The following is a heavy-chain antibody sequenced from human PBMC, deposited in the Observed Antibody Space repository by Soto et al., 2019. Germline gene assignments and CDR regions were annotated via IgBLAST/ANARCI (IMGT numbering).Heavy chain of an antibody. V-gene: IGHV1-69*01. D-gene: IGHD1-1*01. CDR1: GGTFSSFA. CDR3: ARLRGTVPTPGFMGPVDY. J-gene: IGHJ4*02. CDR2: ITPIFANA. Sequence: QVQLVQSGAEVKKPGSSVKVSCKASGGTFSSFAISWVRQAPGQGPEWMGGITPIFANANYAQKFQGRVTITADASTNTVYVERSSLRREDTAVYYCARLRGTVPTPGFMGPVDYWRQGTLVTVSS.